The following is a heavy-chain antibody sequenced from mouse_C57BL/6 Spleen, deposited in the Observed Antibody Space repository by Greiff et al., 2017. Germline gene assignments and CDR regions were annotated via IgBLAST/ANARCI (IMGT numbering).Heavy chain of an antibody. CDR1: GFSLTSYG. D-gene: IGHD2-3*01. CDR2: IWSGGST. J-gene: IGHJ1*03. CDR3: ARGGWLLRDWYFDV. V-gene: IGHV2-2*01. Sequence: QVQLKESGPGLVQPSQSLSITCTVSGFSLTSYGVHWVRQSPGKGLEWLGVIWSGGSTDYNAAFISRLSISKDNSKSQVFFKMNSLQADDTAIYYCARGGWLLRDWYFDVWGTGTTVTVSS.